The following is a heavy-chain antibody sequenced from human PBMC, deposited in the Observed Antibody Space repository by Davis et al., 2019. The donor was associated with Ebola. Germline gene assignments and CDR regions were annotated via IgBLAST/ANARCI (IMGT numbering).Heavy chain of an antibody. Sequence: PGGSLRLSCAVYGGSFSGYYWSWIRQPPGKGLEWIGSIYHSGSTYYNPSLKSRVTISVDRSKNQFSLKLSSVTAADTAVYYCASRSGSPREVYWYFDLWGRGTLVTVSS. V-gene: IGHV4-34*01. J-gene: IGHJ2*01. CDR3: ASRSGSPREVYWYFDL. CDR1: GGSFSGYY. D-gene: IGHD1-26*01. CDR2: IYHSGST.